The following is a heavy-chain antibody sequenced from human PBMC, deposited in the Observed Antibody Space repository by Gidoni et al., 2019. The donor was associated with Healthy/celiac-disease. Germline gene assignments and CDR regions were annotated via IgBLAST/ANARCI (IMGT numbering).Heavy chain of an antibody. Sequence: EVQLVETGGGLIQPGGSLRLSCAASGFTVSSNYMSWVRQAPGKGLEWVSVIYSGGSTYYADSVKGRFTISRDNSKNTLYLQMNSLRAEDTAVYYCARGGIAAAGTIDYWGQGTLVTVSS. J-gene: IGHJ4*02. V-gene: IGHV3-53*02. CDR1: GFTVSSNY. CDR2: IYSGGST. CDR3: ARGGIAAAGTIDY. D-gene: IGHD6-13*01.